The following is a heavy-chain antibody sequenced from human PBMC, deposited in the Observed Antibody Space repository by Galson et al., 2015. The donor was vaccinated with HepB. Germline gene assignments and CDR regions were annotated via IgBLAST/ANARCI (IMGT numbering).Heavy chain of an antibody. D-gene: IGHD2-2*01. Sequence: SLRLSCAASGFTFSSYAMSWVRQAPGKGLEWVSAISGSGGSTYYADSVKGRFTISRDNSKNTLYLQMISLRAEDTAVYYCAKDIVVVPEDDYWGQGTLITVSS. CDR1: GFTFSSYA. CDR2: ISGSGGST. J-gene: IGHJ4*02. CDR3: AKDIVVVPEDDY. V-gene: IGHV3-23*01.